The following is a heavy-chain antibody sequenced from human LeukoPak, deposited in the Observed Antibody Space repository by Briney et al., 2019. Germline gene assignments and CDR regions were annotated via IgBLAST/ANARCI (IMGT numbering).Heavy chain of an antibody. CDR1: GYTFTSYG. D-gene: IGHD6-13*01. CDR3: ARDRGLAAAGPSYNWFDP. Sequence: GASVKVSCKASGYTFTSYGISWVRQAPGQGLEWMGWINPNSGGTNYAQKFQGRVTMTRDTSISTAYMELSRLRSDDTAVYYCARDRGLAAAGPSYNWFDPWGQGTLVTVSS. V-gene: IGHV1-2*02. CDR2: INPNSGGT. J-gene: IGHJ5*02.